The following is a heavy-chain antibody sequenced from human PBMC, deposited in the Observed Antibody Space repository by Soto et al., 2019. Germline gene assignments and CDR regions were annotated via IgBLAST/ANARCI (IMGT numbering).Heavy chain of an antibody. J-gene: IGHJ5*02. CDR1: GASISSGNYH. CDR3: ARGYQVPPCPYFDSGLGPLDP. CDR2: IYYSGSN. D-gene: IGHD3-22*01. Sequence: SETLSLTCTVSGASISSGNYHWTWIRQHPGKGLEWIGCIYYSGSNYYNPSLQSRLSLSVDTSKNQFSLRLSSVTASDTAVYFCARGYQVPPCPYFDSGLGPLDPWGRGTLVTVSS. V-gene: IGHV4-31*03.